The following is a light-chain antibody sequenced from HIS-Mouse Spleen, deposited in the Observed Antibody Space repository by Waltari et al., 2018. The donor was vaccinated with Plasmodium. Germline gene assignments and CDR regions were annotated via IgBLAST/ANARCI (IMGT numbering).Light chain of an antibody. CDR2: DDS. CDR3: QVWDSSSDHPDVV. Sequence: SYVLTQPPSVSVAPGKTARITWRGHNIGRTSVHWYQQKPGQPPVLVVVDDSDRPSGIPERFSGSNSGNTATLTISRVEAGDEADYYCQVWDSSSDHPDVVFGGGTKLTVL. J-gene: IGLJ2*01. V-gene: IGLV3-21*03. CDR1: NIGRTS.